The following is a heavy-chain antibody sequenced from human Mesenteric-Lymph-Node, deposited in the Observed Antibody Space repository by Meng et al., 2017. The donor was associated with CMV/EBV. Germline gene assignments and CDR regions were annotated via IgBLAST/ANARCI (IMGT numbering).Heavy chain of an antibody. V-gene: IGHV3-30*02. J-gene: IGHJ4*02. CDR1: GFIFSRYG. Sequence: GESLKISCAASGFIFSRYGMHWVRQAPGKGLEWVAFIRYDGSTKYYADSVKGRFTISRDNAKNSLYLQMNSLRAEDTAVYYCAREPNYYDTPAYYFDYWGQGTLVTVSS. CDR2: IRYDGSTK. D-gene: IGHD3-22*01. CDR3: AREPNYYDTPAYYFDY.